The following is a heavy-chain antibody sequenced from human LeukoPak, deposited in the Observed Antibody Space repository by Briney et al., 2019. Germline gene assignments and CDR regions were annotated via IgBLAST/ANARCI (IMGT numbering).Heavy chain of an antibody. CDR1: GFSVSSGSYY. D-gene: IGHD2-15*01. CDR2: IYYSGST. V-gene: IGHV4-61*01. J-gene: IGHJ5*02. CDR3: ARDLRLGYCSGGSCGDWFDP. Sequence: PSETLSLTCTVSGFSVSSGSYYWSWIRQPPGKGLEWNGYIYYSGSTNYNPSLNSRVTISVDTSNNQFSLKLSSVTAADTAVYYCARDLRLGYCSGGSCGDWFDPWGQGTLVTVSS.